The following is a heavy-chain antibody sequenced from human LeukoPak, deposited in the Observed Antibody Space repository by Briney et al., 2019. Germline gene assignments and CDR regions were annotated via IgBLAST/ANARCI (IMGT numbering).Heavy chain of an antibody. J-gene: IGHJ4*02. CDR2: INWNGGST. Sequence: GGSLRLSCAASGFTFDDYGMSWVRQAPGKGLEWVSGINWNGGSTGYADSVKGRFTISRDNAKNSLYLQMNSLRAEDTAVYYCARGRGHIVVVTSDYWGQGTLVTVSS. CDR1: GFTFDDYG. D-gene: IGHD2-21*02. V-gene: IGHV3-20*04. CDR3: ARGRGHIVVVTSDY.